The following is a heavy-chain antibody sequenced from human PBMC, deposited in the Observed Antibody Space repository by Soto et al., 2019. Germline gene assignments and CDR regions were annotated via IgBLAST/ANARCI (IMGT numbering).Heavy chain of an antibody. CDR2: ISGSGGST. CDR3: AKVQIYYYGSGSTLYYFDY. CDR1: GFTFSSYA. V-gene: IGHV3-23*01. J-gene: IGHJ4*02. Sequence: GGSLRLSCAASGFTFSSYAMSWVRQAPGKGLEWVSAISGSGGSTYYADSVKGRFTISRDNSKNTLYLQMNSLRAEDTAVYYYAKVQIYYYGSGSTLYYFDYWGQGTLVTVSS. D-gene: IGHD3-10*01.